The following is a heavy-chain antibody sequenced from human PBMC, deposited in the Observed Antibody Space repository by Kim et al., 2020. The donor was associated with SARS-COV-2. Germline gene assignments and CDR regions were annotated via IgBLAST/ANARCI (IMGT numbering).Heavy chain of an antibody. CDR1: GGSISSYY. CDR2: MYYNGST. Sequence: SETLSLTCTVSGGSISSYYWSWIRQPPGKGLEWIGYMYYNGSTNYNPSLKSRVTISVDMSKNQVSLKLSSVTAADTAVYYCARVYQATWIEFWRGAFDIWGQGIMVTVS. J-gene: IGHJ3*02. CDR3: ARVYQATWIEFWRGAFDI. V-gene: IGHV4-59*01. D-gene: IGHD5-12*01.